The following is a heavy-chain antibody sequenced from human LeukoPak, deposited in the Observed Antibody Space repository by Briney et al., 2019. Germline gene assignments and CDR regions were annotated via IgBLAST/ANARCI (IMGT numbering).Heavy chain of an antibody. CDR1: GFTFNGYA. Sequence: GGSLRLSCAASGFTFNGYAMHWARQAPGKGLEWVAVIWHDGNNKYYADSVKGRFTISRDNSKNTVYLQMNSLRAEDTAVYYCARDWMGSTRLAGDYWGQGTLVTVSS. J-gene: IGHJ4*02. V-gene: IGHV3-33*01. CDR3: ARDWMGSTRLAGDY. CDR2: IWHDGNNK. D-gene: IGHD2/OR15-2a*01.